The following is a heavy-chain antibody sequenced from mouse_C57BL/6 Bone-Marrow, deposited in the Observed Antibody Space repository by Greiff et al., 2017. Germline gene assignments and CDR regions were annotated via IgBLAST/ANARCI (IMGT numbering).Heavy chain of an antibody. CDR1: GYTFTSYW. D-gene: IGHD1-1*01. J-gene: IGHJ2*01. Sequence: QVQLQQPGAELVRPGSSVKLSCKASGYTFTSYWMHWVKQRPIQGLEWIGNIDPSDSETHYNQKFKDKATLTVDKSSSTAYMELRSLTSEDSAVYFCASLYGSSPFDYWGQGTTLTVSS. V-gene: IGHV1-52*01. CDR3: ASLYGSSPFDY. CDR2: IDPSDSET.